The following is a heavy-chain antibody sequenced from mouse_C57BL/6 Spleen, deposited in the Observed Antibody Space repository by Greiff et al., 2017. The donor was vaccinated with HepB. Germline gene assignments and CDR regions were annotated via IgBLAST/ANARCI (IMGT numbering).Heavy chain of an antibody. J-gene: IGHJ3*01. CDR1: GYTFTSYW. CDR3: ARGETAQASGFAY. D-gene: IGHD3-2*02. CDR2: IYPGSGST. V-gene: IGHV1-55*01. Sequence: VQLQQPGAELVKPGASVKMSCKASGYTFTSYWITWVKQRPGQGLEWIGDIYPGSGSTNYNEKFKSKATLTVDTSSSTAYMQLSSLTSEDSAVYYCARGETAQASGFAYWGQGTLVTVSA.